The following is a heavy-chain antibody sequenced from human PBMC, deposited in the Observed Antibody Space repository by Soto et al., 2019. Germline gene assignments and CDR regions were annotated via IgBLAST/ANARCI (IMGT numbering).Heavy chain of an antibody. V-gene: IGHV1-18*01. J-gene: IGHJ4*02. CDR1: GYTFTSYG. CDR2: ISAYNGNT. D-gene: IGHD3-3*01. CDR3: ARNNPWYDFWSGYTYDY. Sequence: QVQLVQSGAEVKKPGASVKVSCKASGYTFTSYGISWVRQAPGQGLEWMGWISAYNGNTNYAQKIQGRVTMTTDTSTSTAYMELRSLRSDATAVYYCARNNPWYDFWSGYTYDYWGQGTLVTVSS.